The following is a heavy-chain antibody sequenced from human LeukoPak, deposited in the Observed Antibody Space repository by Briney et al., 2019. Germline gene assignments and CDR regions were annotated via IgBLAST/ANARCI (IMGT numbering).Heavy chain of an antibody. CDR1: GGSISSYY. CDR3: ASGIAAAETVEEFDY. D-gene: IGHD6-13*01. V-gene: IGHV4-59*05. Sequence: SETLSLTCTVSGGSISSYYWSWIRQPPGKGLEWIGSIYYSGSTYYNPSLKSRVTISVDTSKNQFSLKLSSVTAADTAVYYCASGIAAAETVEEFDYWGQGTLVTVSS. CDR2: IYYSGST. J-gene: IGHJ4*02.